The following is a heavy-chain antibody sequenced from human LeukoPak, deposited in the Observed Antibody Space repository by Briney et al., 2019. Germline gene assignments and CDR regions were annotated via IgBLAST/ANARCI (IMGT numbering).Heavy chain of an antibody. D-gene: IGHD5-24*01. CDR1: GFTFSSCW. CDR2: INGDGSST. J-gene: IGHJ4*02. Sequence: GGSLRLSCAASGFTFSSCWMHWVRQAPGKGLVWVSRINGDGSSTTYADSVRGRFTISRDNAKNTLYLQMNSLRDEDTAVYYCARVGGYNSYFDYWGQGTLVTVSS. CDR3: ARVGGYNSYFDY. V-gene: IGHV3-74*03.